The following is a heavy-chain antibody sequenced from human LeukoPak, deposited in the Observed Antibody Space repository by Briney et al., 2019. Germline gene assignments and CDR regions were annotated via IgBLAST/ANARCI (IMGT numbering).Heavy chain of an antibody. D-gene: IGHD1-7*01. J-gene: IGHJ4*02. V-gene: IGHV4-39*01. CDR3: ARGERTIDY. CDR1: GGSISSSSYY. CDR2: IYYSGST. Sequence: SETLSLTCTVSGGSISSSSYYWGWIRQPPGKGLEWIGSIYYSGSTYYNPSLKSRVTISVDTSKNQFSLKLSSVTAADTAVYYCARGERTIDYWGQGTLVTVSS.